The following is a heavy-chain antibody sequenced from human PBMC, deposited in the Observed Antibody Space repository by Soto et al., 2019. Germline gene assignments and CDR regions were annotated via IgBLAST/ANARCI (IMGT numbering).Heavy chain of an antibody. J-gene: IGHJ4*02. Sequence: PSQTLSLTCAISGDSVSSNSAAWNWIRQSPSRGLEWLGRTYYRSKWYNDYAVSVKSRITINPDTSKNQFSLQLNSVTPEDTAVYYCARDPKDYDFWSGYYAVFDYWGQGALVTVSS. CDR3: ARDPKDYDFWSGYYAVFDY. V-gene: IGHV6-1*01. CDR1: GDSVSSNSAA. CDR2: TYYRSKWYN. D-gene: IGHD3-3*01.